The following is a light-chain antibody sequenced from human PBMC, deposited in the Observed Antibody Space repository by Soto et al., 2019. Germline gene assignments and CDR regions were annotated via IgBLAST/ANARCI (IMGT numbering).Light chain of an antibody. CDR3: QQYHHWPPKVT. Sequence: DIVMTQSPATLSVSPGERATLSCRASQSINTNLAWYQQKPGQAPRLLIYGASTRATVIPARFSGSGSGTEFALTSSGLQADDFAVYYCQQYHHWPPKVTFGPGTRVDI. J-gene: IGKJ3*01. CDR1: QSINTN. V-gene: IGKV3-15*01. CDR2: GAS.